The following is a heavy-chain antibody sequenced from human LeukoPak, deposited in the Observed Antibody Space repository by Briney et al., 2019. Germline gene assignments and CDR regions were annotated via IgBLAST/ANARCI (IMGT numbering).Heavy chain of an antibody. D-gene: IGHD1-26*01. CDR3: ARASGSYWWFDS. J-gene: IGHJ5*01. V-gene: IGHV1-2*02. CDR2: VNPNSGDT. CDR1: GYTFTGYY. Sequence: GASVKVSCKASGYTFTGYYLHWVRQPPGQGLEWMGCVNPNSGDTNYAQKFQGSVTMTRDTSISTVYMELSRLRSDDTAVYYCARASGSYWWFDSWGQGTLVTVSS.